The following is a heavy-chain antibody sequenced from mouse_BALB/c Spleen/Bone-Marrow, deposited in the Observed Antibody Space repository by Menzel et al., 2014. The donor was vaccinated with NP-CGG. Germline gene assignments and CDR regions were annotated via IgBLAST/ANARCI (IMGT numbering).Heavy chain of an antibody. V-gene: IGHV4-1*02. CDR1: GFDFSRYW. Sequence: EVQGVESGGGLVQPGGSLNLACVASGFDFSRYWMSWVRQAPGKGLEWIGEINPDSSTINYTPSLKDKFIISRDNAKNTLYLQMSKVRSEDTALHYCARLNYYGNLFVWGAGTTVTVSS. CDR2: INPDSSTI. CDR3: ARLNYYGNLFV. D-gene: IGHD1-1*01. J-gene: IGHJ1*01.